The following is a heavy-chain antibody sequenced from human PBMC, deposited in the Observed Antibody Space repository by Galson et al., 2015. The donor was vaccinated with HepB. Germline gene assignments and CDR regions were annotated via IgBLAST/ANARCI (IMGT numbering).Heavy chain of an antibody. V-gene: IGHV3-30*04. J-gene: IGHJ4*02. CDR2: IYYDGSNK. CDR1: GFTFSSYA. CDR3: ARDPGEVGATRFDY. Sequence: SLRLSCAASGFTFSSYAMHWVRQAPGKGLEWVTVIYYDGSNKYYADSVKGRFTISRDNSKNTLYLQMNSLRAEDTAVYYCARDPGEVGATRFDYWGQGTLVTVSS. D-gene: IGHD1-26*01.